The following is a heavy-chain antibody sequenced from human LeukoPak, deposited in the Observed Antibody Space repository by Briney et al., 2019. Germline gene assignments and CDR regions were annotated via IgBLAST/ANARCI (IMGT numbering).Heavy chain of an antibody. V-gene: IGHV4-39*01. J-gene: IGHJ4*02. CDR3: ARHLYSYGYFDY. CDR2: IYYSGIT. Sequence: PSGTLSLTCTVSGGSNSSSSYYWGWIRQPPGKGQEWIGSIYYSGITYYNPSLKSRVTISVDRSKNQFSLKLSSVTAADTAVYYCARHLYSYGYFDYWGQGTLVTVSS. CDR1: GGSNSSSSYY. D-gene: IGHD5-18*01.